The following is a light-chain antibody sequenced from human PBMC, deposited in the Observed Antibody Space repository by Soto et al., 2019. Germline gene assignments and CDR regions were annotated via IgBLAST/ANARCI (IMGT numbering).Light chain of an antibody. CDR1: SSNIGNNY. V-gene: IGLV1-51*02. Sequence: QSVLTQPPSVSAAPGQKVTISCSGSSSNIGNNYVSWYQQLPGTAPKLLIYENNKRPSGIPDRFSVSKSGTSATLGITGLQTGDEADYYCGTWDSSLSVLYVFGTGTKVTV. CDR2: ENN. CDR3: GTWDSSLSVLYV. J-gene: IGLJ1*01.